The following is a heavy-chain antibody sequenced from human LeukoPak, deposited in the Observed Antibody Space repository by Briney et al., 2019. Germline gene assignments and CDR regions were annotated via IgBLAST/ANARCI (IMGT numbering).Heavy chain of an antibody. CDR1: GFTFSSYA. J-gene: IGHJ6*02. V-gene: IGHV3-30-3*01. D-gene: IGHD4-17*01. CDR3: ARDSDDYGDYYYYYGMDV. CDR2: ISYDGSNK. Sequence: GGSLRLSCAASGFTFSSYAMHWVRQAPGKGLEWVAVISYDGSNKYYADSVKGRFTISRDNSKNTLYLQMNSLRAEDTAVYCCARDSDDYGDYYYYYGMDVWGQGTTVTVSS.